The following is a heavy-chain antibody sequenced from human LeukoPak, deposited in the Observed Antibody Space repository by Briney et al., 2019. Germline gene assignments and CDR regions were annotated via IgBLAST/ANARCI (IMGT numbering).Heavy chain of an antibody. Sequence: GESLKISCKGSGYSFTNHWIGWVRQMPGKGLEWMGIIYPADSDTRYSPSFQGQVTISADKSISTAYLQWSSLKASDTAMYYCATLYCSSTSCYVGDDAFDIWGQGTMVTVSS. J-gene: IGHJ3*02. CDR3: ATLYCSSTSCYVGDDAFDI. CDR2: IYPADSDT. D-gene: IGHD2-2*01. V-gene: IGHV5-51*01. CDR1: GYSFTNHW.